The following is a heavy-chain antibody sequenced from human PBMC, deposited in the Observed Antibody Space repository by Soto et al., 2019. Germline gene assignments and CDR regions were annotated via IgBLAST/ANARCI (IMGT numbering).Heavy chain of an antibody. CDR3: ARLSGCSGGSCYPQY. V-gene: IGHV5-51*01. D-gene: IGHD2-15*01. CDR1: GYSFTSYW. CDR2: IYPGDSGT. J-gene: IGHJ4*02. Sequence: PGESLKISCKGSGYSFTSYWIGWVRQMPGKGLEWMGIIYPGDSGTRYSPSFQGQVTISADKSISTAYLQWSSLKASDTAMYYCARLSGCSGGSCYPQYWGQGTLVTVSS.